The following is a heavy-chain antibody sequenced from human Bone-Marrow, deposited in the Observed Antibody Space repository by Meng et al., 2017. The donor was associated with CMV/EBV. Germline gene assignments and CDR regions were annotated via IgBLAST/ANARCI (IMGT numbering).Heavy chain of an antibody. V-gene: IGHV3-9*01. D-gene: IGHD1-1*01. CDR2: ISWNSGSI. CDR3: ARYRWFDP. J-gene: IGHJ5*02. CDR1: GFTFDDYA. Sequence: SLKISCAASGFTFDDYAMHWVRQAPGKGLEWVSGISWNSGSIGYADSVKGRFTISRDNAKNSLYLQMNSLRAEDTAVYYCARYRWFDPWGQGTLVTVSS.